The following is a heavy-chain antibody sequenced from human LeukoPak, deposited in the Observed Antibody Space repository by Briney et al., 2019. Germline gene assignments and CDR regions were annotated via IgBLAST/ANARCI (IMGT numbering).Heavy chain of an antibody. Sequence: PGGSLRLSCAASGFTFSIYVMSWVRQAPGKGLEWVSAISGSGGSTYYADSVKGRFTISRDNSKNTLYLQMNSLRAEDTAVYYCAKSYDDYVWGSYSSLDYWGQGTLVTVSS. CDR2: ISGSGGST. CDR3: AKSYDDYVWGSYSSLDY. V-gene: IGHV3-23*01. CDR1: GFTFSIYV. D-gene: IGHD3-16*01. J-gene: IGHJ4*02.